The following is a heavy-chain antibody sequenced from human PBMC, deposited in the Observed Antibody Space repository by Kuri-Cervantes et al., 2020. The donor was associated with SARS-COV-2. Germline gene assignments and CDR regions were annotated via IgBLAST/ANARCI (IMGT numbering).Heavy chain of an antibody. CDR1: GFTFSSYE. J-gene: IGHJ4*02. V-gene: IGHV3-48*03. D-gene: IGHD3-22*01. CDR2: ISSSGSTM. Sequence: GESLKISCAASGFTFSSYEMNWVRQAPGKGLEWVSYISSSGSTMYYADSVKGRFTISRDNAKNSLYLQMNSLRAEDTAVYYCAKDQDYYDSSGQFDYWGQETLVTVSS. CDR3: AKDQDYYDSSGQFDY.